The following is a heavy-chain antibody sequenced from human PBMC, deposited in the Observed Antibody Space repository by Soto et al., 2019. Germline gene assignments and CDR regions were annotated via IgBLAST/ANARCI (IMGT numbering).Heavy chain of an antibody. CDR1: GFTFSSYS. Sequence: GGSLRLSCAASGFTFSSYSMNWVRQAPGKGLEWDSSISSSSSYIYYADSVKGRFTISRDNAKNSLYLQMNSLRAEDTAVYYCARNPGIAAAGTSYYYYYGMDVWGQGTTVTVSS. D-gene: IGHD6-13*01. CDR2: ISSSSSYI. CDR3: ARNPGIAAAGTSYYYYYGMDV. V-gene: IGHV3-21*01. J-gene: IGHJ6*02.